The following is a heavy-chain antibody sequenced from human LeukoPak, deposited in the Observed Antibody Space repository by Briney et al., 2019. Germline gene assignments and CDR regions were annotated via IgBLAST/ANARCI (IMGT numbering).Heavy chain of an antibody. V-gene: IGHV1-46*01. CDR3: ARVGSGIIPTAKGSYYFDY. Sequence: ASVKVSCKASGYTFTSYYMHWVRQAPGQGLEWMGIINPSGGSTSYAQKFQGRVTMTRDTSTSTVYMELSSLRSEDTAVYYCARVGSGIIPTAKGSYYFDYWGQGTLVTVSS. D-gene: IGHD2-21*02. CDR1: GYTFTSYY. CDR2: INPSGGST. J-gene: IGHJ4*02.